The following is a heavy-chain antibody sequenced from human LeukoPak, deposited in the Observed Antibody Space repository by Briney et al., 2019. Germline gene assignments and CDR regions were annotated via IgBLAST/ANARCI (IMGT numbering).Heavy chain of an antibody. Sequence: GASVKVSCKASGYTFTSYYMHWVRQAPGQGLEWMGIINPSGGSTSYAQKFQGRVTMTRDTSTSTAYMELSSLRSEDTAVYYCARERKYSGSYFYWYFDLWGRGTLVTVSS. CDR3: ARERKYSGSYFYWYFDL. J-gene: IGHJ2*01. CDR1: GYTFTSYY. CDR2: INPSGGST. V-gene: IGHV1-46*01. D-gene: IGHD1-26*01.